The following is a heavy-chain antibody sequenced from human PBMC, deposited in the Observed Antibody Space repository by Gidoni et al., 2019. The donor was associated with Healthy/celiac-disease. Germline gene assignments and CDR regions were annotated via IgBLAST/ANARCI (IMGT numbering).Heavy chain of an antibody. CDR3: ARGGGLRFLEWRQADFDY. D-gene: IGHD3-3*01. CDR1: GFTFTSYG. CDR2: IWYDGSNK. Sequence: QVQLVESGGGVVQPGRSLRLSCAASGFTFTSYGLHWVRQAPGKGLGWVAVIWYDGSNKYYADSGKGRFTISRDNSKNTLYLQMNNLRAEDTAVYYCARGGGLRFLEWRQADFDYWGQGTLVTVSS. V-gene: IGHV3-33*01. J-gene: IGHJ4*02.